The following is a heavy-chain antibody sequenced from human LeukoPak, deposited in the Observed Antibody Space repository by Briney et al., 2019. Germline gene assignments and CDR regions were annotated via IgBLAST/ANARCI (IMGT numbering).Heavy chain of an antibody. CDR1: GGSISSGDYS. V-gene: IGHV4-30-4*01. D-gene: IGHD6-13*01. CDR3: ARGGSSSWDFDY. Sequence: SETLSLTCTVSGGSISSGDYSWSWIRQPPGKGLEWIGYIYYSGSTYYNPSLKSRVTISVDTSKNQFSLKLSSVTAADTAVYYCARGGSSSWDFDYWGQGTLVTVSS. CDR2: IYYSGST. J-gene: IGHJ4*02.